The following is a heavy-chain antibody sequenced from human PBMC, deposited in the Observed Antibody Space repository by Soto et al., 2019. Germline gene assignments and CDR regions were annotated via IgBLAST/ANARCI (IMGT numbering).Heavy chain of an antibody. CDR1: GASLNSDY. CDR2: IYHMGGT. Sequence: GTLALTCTVSGASLNSDYWSWIRQSPGKGLEWIGYIYHMGGTDYNPSLKSRVTISIDKSKNQSSLNLRSVTAADTAVYYCARFRGTAGKRYFDYWGPGTLLTLSS. J-gene: IGHJ4*02. D-gene: IGHD6-13*01. CDR3: ARFRGTAGKRYFDY. V-gene: IGHV4-59*01.